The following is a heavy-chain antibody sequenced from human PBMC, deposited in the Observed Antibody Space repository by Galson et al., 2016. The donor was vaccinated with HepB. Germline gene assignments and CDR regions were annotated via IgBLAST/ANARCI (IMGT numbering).Heavy chain of an antibody. CDR3: ARGLRWYWYLDL. V-gene: IGHV3-30*03. CDR2: ISTDESNT. D-gene: IGHD4-23*01. Sequence: SLRLSCAASGVIFSTYGMHWVRQAPGKGLEWVALISTDESNTYYGDSVKGRFTISRDNSKNTLYLQMNSLRADDTAVYYCARGLRWYWYLDLWGRGTLVTVSS. J-gene: IGHJ2*01. CDR1: GVIFSTYG.